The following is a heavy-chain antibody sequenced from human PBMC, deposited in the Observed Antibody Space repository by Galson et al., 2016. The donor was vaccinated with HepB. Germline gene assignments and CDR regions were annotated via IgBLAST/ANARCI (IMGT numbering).Heavy chain of an antibody. V-gene: IGHV3-74*01. CDR1: GFTFSRYW. J-gene: IGHJ4*02. CDR3: VRSLEEEDY. Sequence: LRLSCAASGFTFSRYWMHWVRQAPGKGLVWVSRIYSDGSRTNYADSVKGRFTISRDNAKNTLYLQMNSLRAEDTAVYYCVRSLEEEDYWGQGTLVTVSS. D-gene: IGHD1-1*01. CDR2: IYSDGSRT.